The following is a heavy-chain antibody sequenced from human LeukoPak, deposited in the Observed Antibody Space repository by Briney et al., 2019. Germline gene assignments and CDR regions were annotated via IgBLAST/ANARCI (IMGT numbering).Heavy chain of an antibody. CDR2: IIPMFGTV. CDR3: ATTNSTGFTIAYYFDS. V-gene: IGHV1-69*13. Sequence: ASVKVSCKASGGSFSTYVISWVRQAPGQGLEWMGGIIPMFGTVNYAQKYQERVTITADASTSTAYLELRGLRSEDTAFYYCATTNSTGFTIAYYFDSWGQGSLVTVSS. D-gene: IGHD1-1*01. CDR1: GGSFSTYV. J-gene: IGHJ4*01.